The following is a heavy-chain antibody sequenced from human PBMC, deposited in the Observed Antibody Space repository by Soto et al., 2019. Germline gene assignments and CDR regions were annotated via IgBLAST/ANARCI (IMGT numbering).Heavy chain of an antibody. V-gene: IGHV4-30-2*01. J-gene: IGHJ2*01. CDR1: GGSLSSGGCS. CDR2: IFDTGKT. Sequence: QLQLVESGSGLVRPSQALSLSCNVSGGSLSSGGCSCAWVRLPTGKGLEWIGYIFDTGKTYFSASLTSRLSMSVDTSRNQFTMQLASVTAADTALYSCACLKGYTRYFEHWGRGTLVTVS. D-gene: IGHD5-12*01. CDR3: ACLKGYTRYFEH.